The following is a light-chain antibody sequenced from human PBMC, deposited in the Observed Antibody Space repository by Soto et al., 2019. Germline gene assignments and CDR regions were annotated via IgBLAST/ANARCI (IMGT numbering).Light chain of an antibody. CDR1: QSVSSN. CDR2: GAS. J-gene: IGKJ4*01. V-gene: IGKV3-15*01. CDR3: QQFNNWPLT. Sequence: EIVMTQSPATLSVSPGERATLSCRASQSVSSNLAWYQQKPGQPVRLLIYGASTRATGIPARFSGSGSGTEFTLTISSLQSEDFAVYYCQQFNNWPLTFGRGTKVEIK.